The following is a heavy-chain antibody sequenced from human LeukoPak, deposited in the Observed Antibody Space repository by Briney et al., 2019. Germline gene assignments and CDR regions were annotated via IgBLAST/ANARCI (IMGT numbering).Heavy chain of an antibody. J-gene: IGHJ6*03. D-gene: IGHD5-12*01. CDR1: GYTFTSYY. Sequence: ASVKVSCKASGYTFTSYYMHWVRQAPGQGLEWMGIINPSGGSTNYAQKFQGRVTMTEDTSTDTAYMELNSLTSEDTAVYYCATHSPEWRYSGYYNYYYIDVWGKGTTVIVSS. V-gene: IGHV1-46*01. CDR3: ATHSPEWRYSGYYNYYYIDV. CDR2: INPSGGST.